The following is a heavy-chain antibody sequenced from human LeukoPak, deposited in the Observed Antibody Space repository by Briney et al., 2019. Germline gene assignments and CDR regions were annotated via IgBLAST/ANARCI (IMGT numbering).Heavy chain of an antibody. D-gene: IGHD3-10*02. J-gene: IGHJ6*04. CDR2: IKQDGSEK. Sequence: GGSLRLSCAASGFTFSSYWMSWVRQAPGKGLEWVANIKQDGSEKCYVDSVRGRFTISRDNAKNSLYLQMNSLRAEDTAVYYCAELGITMIGGVWGKGTTVTISS. CDR1: GFTFSSYW. CDR3: AELGITMIGGV. V-gene: IGHV3-7*01.